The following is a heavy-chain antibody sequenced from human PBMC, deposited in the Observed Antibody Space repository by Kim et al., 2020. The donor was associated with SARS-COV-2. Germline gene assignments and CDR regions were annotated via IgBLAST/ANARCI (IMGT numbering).Heavy chain of an antibody. V-gene: IGHV3-30*03. CDR1: GFTFSNYG. D-gene: IGHD6-13*01. J-gene: IGHJ4*02. Sequence: GGSLRLSCAASGFTFSNYGMHWVRQAPGKGLEWVAHTSYDASNYYSEDAVEGRFTFTSDTYKTKQYLQMNIMSVDDTAAYFCVSEGSCGGFADCWGRRT. CDR2: TSYDASNY. CDR3: VSEGSCGGFADC.